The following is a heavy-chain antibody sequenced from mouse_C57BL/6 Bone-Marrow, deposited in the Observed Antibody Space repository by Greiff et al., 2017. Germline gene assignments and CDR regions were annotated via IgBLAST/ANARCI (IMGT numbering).Heavy chain of an antibody. J-gene: IGHJ3*01. CDR3: TKDSSGLAWFAY. V-gene: IGHV1-5*01. CDR2: IYPGNSDT. CDR1: GYTFTSYW. D-gene: IGHD3-2*02. Sequence: EVQLQQSGTVLARPGASVKMSCKTSGYTFTSYWMHWVKQRPGQGLEWIGAIYPGNSDTSYNQKFKGKAKLTAVTSASTAYMELSSLTNEDSAVYYCTKDSSGLAWFAYWGQGTLVTVSA.